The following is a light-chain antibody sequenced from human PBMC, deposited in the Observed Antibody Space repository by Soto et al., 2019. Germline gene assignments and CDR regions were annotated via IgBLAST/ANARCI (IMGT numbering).Light chain of an antibody. CDR1: QSISSW. Sequence: DIQMTQSPSTLSASVGGRVTITCRASQSISSWLAWYQQKPGKAPKLLIYDASSLESGVPSRFSGSGSGTEFTLTISSVQPDDFATYFCQHYDTFSWTFGQGTKVDIK. V-gene: IGKV1-5*01. CDR2: DAS. J-gene: IGKJ1*01. CDR3: QHYDTFSWT.